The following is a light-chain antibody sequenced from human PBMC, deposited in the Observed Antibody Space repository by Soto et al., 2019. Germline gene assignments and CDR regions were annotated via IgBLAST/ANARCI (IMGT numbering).Light chain of an antibody. CDR3: HPSDSSLT. CDR2: AAS. Sequence: SRRTQNKTSLSASLVARVAITCRTNHNINTYLNWYQQRPGKAPRLLIYAASSVQGGVPSRFSGSGSGTDFTLTISSLQPEDFATYYCHPSDSSLTFGQGTRLEIK. V-gene: IGKV1-39*01. CDR1: HNINTY. J-gene: IGKJ5*01.